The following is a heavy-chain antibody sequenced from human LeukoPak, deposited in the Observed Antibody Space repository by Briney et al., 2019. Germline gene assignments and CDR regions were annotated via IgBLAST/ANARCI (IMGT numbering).Heavy chain of an antibody. Sequence: PSETLSLTCTVSGDSISSGGYYSSCLRQHPGKGLELIGYMYYSGNTNYNPSLKSRVAISVDTSKNRFSLILSSVTAADTAVYYCARGGQWLAPGPDYWGQGTLVTVSS. CDR2: MYYSGNT. J-gene: IGHJ4*02. CDR3: ARGGQWLAPGPDY. V-gene: IGHV4-31*03. CDR1: GDSISSGGYY. D-gene: IGHD6-19*01.